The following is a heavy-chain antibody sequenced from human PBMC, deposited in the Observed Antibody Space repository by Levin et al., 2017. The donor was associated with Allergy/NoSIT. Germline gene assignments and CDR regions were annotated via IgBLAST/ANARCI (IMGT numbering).Heavy chain of an antibody. D-gene: IGHD2-21*02. J-gene: IGHJ4*02. V-gene: IGHV3-66*01. CDR2: IYSGGST. CDR1: GFTVSSNY. CDR3: ARDHCGGGDCYFDY. Sequence: GESLKISCAASGFTVSSNYMSWVRQAPGKGLEWVSVIYSGGSTYYADSVKGRFTISRDNSKNTLYLQMNSLRAEDTAVYYCARDHCGGGDCYFDYWGQGTLVTVSS.